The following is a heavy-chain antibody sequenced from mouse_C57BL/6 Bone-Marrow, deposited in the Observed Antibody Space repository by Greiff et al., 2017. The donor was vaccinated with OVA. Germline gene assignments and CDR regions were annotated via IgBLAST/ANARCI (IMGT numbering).Heavy chain of an antibody. CDR3: APGDYGWYFDV. CDR1: GYTFTDYY. CDR2: INPYNGGT. J-gene: IGHJ1*03. Sequence: EVQLQQSGPVLVKPGASVKMSCKASGYTFTDYYMNWVKQSHGKSLEWIGVINPYNGGTSYNQKFKGKATLTVDKSSSTAYMELNSVTSEDSAVCYCAPGDYGWYFDVWGTGTTVTVSS. D-gene: IGHD1-1*01. V-gene: IGHV1-19*01.